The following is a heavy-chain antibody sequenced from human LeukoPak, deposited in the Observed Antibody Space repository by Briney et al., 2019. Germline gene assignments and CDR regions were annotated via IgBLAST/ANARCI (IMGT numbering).Heavy chain of an antibody. J-gene: IGHJ4*02. V-gene: IGHV4-34*01. Sequence: SETLSLTCAVYGGSFSGYYWSWIRQPPGKGLEWIGEINHSGSTNYNPSLKSRVTISVDTSKNQFSLKLSSVTAADTAVYYCARGPFSFDYFGYWGQGTLVTVSS. D-gene: IGHD2/OR15-2a*01. CDR2: INHSGST. CDR3: ARGPFSFDYFGY. CDR1: GGSFSGYY.